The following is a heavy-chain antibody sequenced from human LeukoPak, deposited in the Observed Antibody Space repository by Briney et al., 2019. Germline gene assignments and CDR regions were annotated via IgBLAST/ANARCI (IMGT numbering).Heavy chain of an antibody. CDR2: INSDGSST. D-gene: IGHD4-17*01. V-gene: IGHV3-74*01. CDR1: GFTFSSYW. J-gene: IGHJ4*02. CDR3: ARNPRMIYGHYVWPPDY. Sequence: GGSLRLSCAASGFTFSSYWMHWVRQAPGKGLVWVSRINSDGSSTSYADSVKGRFTISRDNAKNTLYLQMSSLRAEDTAMYYCARNPRMIYGHYVWPPDYWGQGTLVTVSS.